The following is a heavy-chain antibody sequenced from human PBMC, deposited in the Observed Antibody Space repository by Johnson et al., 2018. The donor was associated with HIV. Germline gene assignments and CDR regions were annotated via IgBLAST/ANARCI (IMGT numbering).Heavy chain of an antibody. CDR3: ARSSGYYGTDAFDI. Sequence: QVQLVESGGDLVQPGGSLRLSCVGSGFTFSTNWMHWVRQAPGKGLEWVAVISYDGSNKYYADSVKGRFTISRDNSKNTLYLQMNSLRPEDTAVYYCARSSGYYGTDAFDIWGQGTMVTVSS. CDR2: ISYDGSNK. J-gene: IGHJ3*02. D-gene: IGHD3-22*01. V-gene: IGHV3-30-3*01. CDR1: GFTFSTNW.